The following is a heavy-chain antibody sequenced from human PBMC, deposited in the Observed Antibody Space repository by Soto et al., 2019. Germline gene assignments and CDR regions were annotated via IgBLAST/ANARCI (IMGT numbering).Heavy chain of an antibody. CDR3: ARSRATIAARPRYYFDY. V-gene: IGHV5-51*01. D-gene: IGHD6-6*01. CDR2: IYPGDSDT. J-gene: IGHJ4*02. CDR1: GYSFTSYW. Sequence: GESLKISCNGSGYSFTSYWIGWVRQMPGKGLEWMGIIYPGDSDTRYSPSFQGQVTISADKSISTAYLQWSSLKASDTAMYYCARSRATIAARPRYYFDYWGQGTLVTVSS.